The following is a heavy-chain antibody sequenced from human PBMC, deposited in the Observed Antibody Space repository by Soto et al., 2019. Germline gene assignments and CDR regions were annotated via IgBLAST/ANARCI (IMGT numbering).Heavy chain of an antibody. CDR2: ISFQGTND. D-gene: IGHD3-22*01. J-gene: IGHJ4*02. Sequence: ESGGGVVQPGGSLRLSCAGSGFNFNNYGMYWVRQAPGKGLEWVAFISFQGTNDYYAEAVKGRFTISKDYSKKTLFLQMNILRADDTAMYYCVKLMFDHDSSGFSGDYWGQGTLVTVS. CDR1: GFNFNNYG. CDR3: VKLMFDHDSSGFSGDY. V-gene: IGHV3-30*18.